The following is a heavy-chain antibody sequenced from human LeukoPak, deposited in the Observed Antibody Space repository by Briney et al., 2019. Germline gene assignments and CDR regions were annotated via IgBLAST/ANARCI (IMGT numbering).Heavy chain of an antibody. Sequence: ASVKVSCKASGYTFTSYAMNWVRQAPGQGLEWMGWINPNSGGTNYAQKFQGWVTMTRDTSISTAYMELSRLRSDDTAVYYCARGSGNKQQDAFDIWGQGTMVTVSS. CDR1: GYTFTSYA. CDR2: INPNSGGT. D-gene: IGHD6-13*01. J-gene: IGHJ3*02. V-gene: IGHV1-2*04. CDR3: ARGSGNKQQDAFDI.